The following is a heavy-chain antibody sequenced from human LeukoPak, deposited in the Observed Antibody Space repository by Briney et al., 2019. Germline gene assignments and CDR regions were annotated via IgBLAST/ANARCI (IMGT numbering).Heavy chain of an antibody. V-gene: IGHV3-23*01. CDR2: IGGRTDTT. J-gene: IGHJ4*02. Sequence: GGSLSLSCAASGFTFSIYAMSWVRQAPGKGLGWVSAIGGRTDTTYYADSVKGRFTISRDNSKNTLFLQMNSLRAEDTAVYYCATEGGPPIERYWGQGTLVTVSS. CDR3: ATEGGPPIERY. CDR1: GFTFSIYA. D-gene: IGHD2-15*01.